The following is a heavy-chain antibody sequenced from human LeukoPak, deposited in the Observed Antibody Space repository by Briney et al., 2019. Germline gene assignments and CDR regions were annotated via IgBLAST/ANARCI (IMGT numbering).Heavy chain of an antibody. CDR2: ISSSSSTI. D-gene: IGHD4/OR15-4a*01. V-gene: IGHV3-48*04. CDR3: ARDWNVPSGAEAN. J-gene: IGHJ4*02. Sequence: GGSLRLSCAASGFTFSSYSMNWVRQAPGKGLEWVSYISSSSSTIYYADSVKGRFTISRDNAKNSLYLQMNSLRAEDTAVYYCARDWNVPSGAEANWGQGTLVTVSS. CDR1: GFTFSSYS.